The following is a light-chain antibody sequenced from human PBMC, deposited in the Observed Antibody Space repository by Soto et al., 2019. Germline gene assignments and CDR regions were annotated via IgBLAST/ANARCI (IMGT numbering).Light chain of an antibody. CDR3: CSYAGAYIYV. V-gene: IGLV2-11*01. CDR2: DVS. J-gene: IGLJ1*01. CDR1: SSDIGAYNY. Sequence: QSALTQPRSVSRSPGQSVTISCTGTSSDIGAYNYVSWYQQHPGKVPKLMLYDVSKRPSGVPDRFSGSKSGNTASLTISGLQADDEADYYCCSYAGAYIYVFATGTKLTVL.